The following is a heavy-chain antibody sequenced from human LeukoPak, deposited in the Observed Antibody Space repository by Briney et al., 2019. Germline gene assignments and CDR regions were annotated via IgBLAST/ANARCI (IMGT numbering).Heavy chain of an antibody. CDR1: GFTFSSYA. D-gene: IGHD3-16*01. Sequence: PGGSLRLSCAASGFTFSSYAMSWVRQAPGRGLEWFSAISGSGGSTYYADSVKGRFTISRDNSRDTLYLQMNSLRAEDTAVYYCAKGYYDYVWGSYYFDYWGQGTLVTVS. J-gene: IGHJ4*02. CDR3: AKGYYDYVWGSYYFDY. V-gene: IGHV3-23*01. CDR2: ISGSGGST.